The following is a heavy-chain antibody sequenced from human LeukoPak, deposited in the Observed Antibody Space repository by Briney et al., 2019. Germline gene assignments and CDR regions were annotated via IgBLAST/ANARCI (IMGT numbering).Heavy chain of an antibody. J-gene: IGHJ4*02. CDR3: AKDPHVLRFLEWLSAFDY. CDR2: ISSSGDST. Sequence: GGSLRLSCAASGFTFSNYAMSWVRQAPGKGLEWVSAISSSGDSTYYADSVKGRFTISRDNSKNTLYLQMNSLRAEDTAVYYCAKDPHVLRFLEWLSAFDYWGQGTLVTVSS. V-gene: IGHV3-23*01. D-gene: IGHD3-3*01. CDR1: GFTFSNYA.